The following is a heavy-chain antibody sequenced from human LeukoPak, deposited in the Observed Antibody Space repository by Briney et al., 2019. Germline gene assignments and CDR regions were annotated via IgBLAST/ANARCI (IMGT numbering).Heavy chain of an antibody. CDR3: ARFYNPYFDF. Sequence: SETLSLTCSVSGGSITGYSWHWTRQPPGRGLEWIGYIAYNGDTNYNSSLKSRLTMSVDTSNDQVSLSLSSVTAADTAVYYCARFYNPYFDFWGQGTLVTVSS. D-gene: IGHD1-1*01. V-gene: IGHV4-59*01. CDR1: GGSITGYS. CDR2: IAYNGDT. J-gene: IGHJ4*02.